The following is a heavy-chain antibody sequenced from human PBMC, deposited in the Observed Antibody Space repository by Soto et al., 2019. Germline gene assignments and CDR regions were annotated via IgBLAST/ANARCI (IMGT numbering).Heavy chain of an antibody. Sequence: PSETLALTCAVCGRFFSGYYWSWIRQPPGKGLEWIGEINHSGSTNYNPSLKSRVTISVDTYKSQFSLKLSSVTAADTAVYYCARAMVRGVILWSFGMDVRGQETTLTVSS. J-gene: IGHJ6*02. V-gene: IGHV4-34*01. D-gene: IGHD3-10*01. CDR2: INHSGST. CDR1: GRFFSGYY. CDR3: ARAMVRGVILWSFGMDV.